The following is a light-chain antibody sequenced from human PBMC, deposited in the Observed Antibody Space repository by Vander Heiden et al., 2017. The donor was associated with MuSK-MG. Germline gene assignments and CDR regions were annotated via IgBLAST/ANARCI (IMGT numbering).Light chain of an antibody. CDR1: QISSDRY. J-gene: IGKJ2*02. V-gene: IGKV3-20*01. Sequence: EIVLTQSPGTLSLSPGQRATLSCRASQISSDRYLAWYQQRPGQTPKLLIYGASSRATGIPARFSGSGSGADFTLTISSLEPEDSAVYYCQQYSCSPCAFGQGTKLEIK. CDR3: QQYSCSPCA. CDR2: GAS.